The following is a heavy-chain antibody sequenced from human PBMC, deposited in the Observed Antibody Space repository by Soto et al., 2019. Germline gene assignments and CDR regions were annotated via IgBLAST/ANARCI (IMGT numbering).Heavy chain of an antibody. D-gene: IGHD2-2*01. CDR3: ARSTHRRDIVVVLAAPVKNYYYYYYMDV. V-gene: IGHV4-4*02. Sequence: SETLSLTCAVSSGSISSSNWWSWVRQPPGKGLEWIGEIYHSGSTNYNPSLKSRVTISVDKSKNQFSLKLSSVTAADTAVYYCARSTHRRDIVVVLAAPVKNYYYYYYMDVWGKGTTVTVSS. CDR2: IYHSGST. J-gene: IGHJ6*03. CDR1: SGSISSSNW.